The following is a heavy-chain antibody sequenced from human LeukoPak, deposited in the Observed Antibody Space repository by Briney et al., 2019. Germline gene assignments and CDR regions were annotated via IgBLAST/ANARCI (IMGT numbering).Heavy chain of an antibody. CDR3: ARASGSHVAVYYYYYMDV. J-gene: IGHJ6*03. D-gene: IGHD3-10*01. Sequence: GGSLRLSCAASGFTFSSYSMNWVRQAPGKGLEWVPYISSSSSTIYYADSVKGRFTISRDNAKNSLYLQMNSLRAEDTAVYFCARASGSHVAVYYYYYMDVWGKGTTVTIAS. CDR1: GFTFSSYS. V-gene: IGHV3-48*04. CDR2: ISSSSSTI.